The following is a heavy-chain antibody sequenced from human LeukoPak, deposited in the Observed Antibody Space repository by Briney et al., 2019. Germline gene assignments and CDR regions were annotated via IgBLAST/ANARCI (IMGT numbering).Heavy chain of an antibody. J-gene: IGHJ6*02. D-gene: IGHD6-19*01. CDR1: GFTFDDYA. V-gene: IGHV3-9*01. Sequence: GGSLRLSCAASGFTFDDYAMFWVRHAPGKGLEWVSGISWDSKNIMYAACVKGRFTISRDNAKNSLYLQLNSLRPEDTAFYYCARGNRDSSGFYYYYGMDVWGQGTTVTVSS. CDR3: ARGNRDSSGFYYYYGMDV. CDR2: ISWDSKNI.